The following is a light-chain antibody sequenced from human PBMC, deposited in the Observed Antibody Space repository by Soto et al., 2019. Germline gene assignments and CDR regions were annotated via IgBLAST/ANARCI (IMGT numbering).Light chain of an antibody. V-gene: IGKV3D-15*01. CDR3: QHFKNWPPTVT. J-gene: IGKJ3*01. Sequence: EIMMTQSPATLSVSPGERVTLSCRATQTLSRNLAWYQQRPGQAPRLLIYGASIRATGVPARFSGSGSGSEFTLTISSLQSDDFGIYYCQHFKNWPPTVTFGPGTKVDLK. CDR1: QTLSRN. CDR2: GAS.